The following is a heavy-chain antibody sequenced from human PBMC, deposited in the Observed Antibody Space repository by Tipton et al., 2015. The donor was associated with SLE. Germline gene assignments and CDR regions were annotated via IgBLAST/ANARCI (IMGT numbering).Heavy chain of an antibody. CDR2: ISWNSGSI. V-gene: IGHV3-9*01. J-gene: IGHJ4*02. CDR1: GFTFDDYA. Sequence: SLRLSCAASGFTFDDYAMHWVRQAPGKGLEWVSGISWNSGSIGYADSVKGRFTISRDNAKNSLYLQMNSLRAEDTALYYCAKVLERWLQLGASFDYWGQGMLVTVSS. D-gene: IGHD5-24*01. CDR3: AKVLERWLQLGASFDY.